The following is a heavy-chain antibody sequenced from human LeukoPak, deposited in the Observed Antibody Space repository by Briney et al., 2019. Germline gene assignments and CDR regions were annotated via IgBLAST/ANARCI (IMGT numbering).Heavy chain of an antibody. D-gene: IGHD3-22*01. CDR1: GGTFSSYA. Sequence: ASVKVSCKASGGTFSSYAISWVRQAPGQGLEWMGRIIPIFGTANYAQKFQGRVTITTDESTSTAYMELSSLRSEDTAVYYCARRYYYDSSGYYYWGQGTLVTVSS. V-gene: IGHV1-69*05. CDR2: IIPIFGTA. J-gene: IGHJ4*02. CDR3: ARRYYYDSSGYYY.